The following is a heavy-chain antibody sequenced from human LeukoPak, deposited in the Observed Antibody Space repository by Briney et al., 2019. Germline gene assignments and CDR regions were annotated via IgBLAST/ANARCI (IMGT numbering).Heavy chain of an antibody. CDR2: IFYSGTT. V-gene: IGHV4-59*08. J-gene: IGHJ5*02. D-gene: IGHD2-21*02. CDR3: ARHGRRVTSSWFDP. Sequence: SETLSLTCTVSNGSISGCYWSWIRQPPGRGLEWIGYIFYSGTTNYNPSLKSRVTISVDTSKNQFSLRLSSVTAADTAVYYCARHGRRVTSSWFDPWGQGTLVTVSS. CDR1: NGSISGCY.